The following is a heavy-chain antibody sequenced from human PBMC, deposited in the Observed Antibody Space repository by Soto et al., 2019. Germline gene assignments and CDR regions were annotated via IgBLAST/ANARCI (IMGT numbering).Heavy chain of an antibody. J-gene: IGHJ3*02. Sequence: GGSLRLSCATSGFTFSSRWMSWVRQAPGKGLEWVSYISSSSSYTNYADSVKGRFTISRDNAKNSLYLQMNSLRAEDTAVYYCARDRLGPVSAFDIWGQGTMVTVSS. CDR1: GFTFSSRW. D-gene: IGHD6-19*01. V-gene: IGHV3-11*05. CDR3: ARDRLGPVSAFDI. CDR2: ISSSSSYT.